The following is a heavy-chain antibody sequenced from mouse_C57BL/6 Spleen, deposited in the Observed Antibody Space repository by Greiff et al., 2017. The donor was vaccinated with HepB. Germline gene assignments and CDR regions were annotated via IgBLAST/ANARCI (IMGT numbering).Heavy chain of an antibody. CDR1: GYTFTSYW. V-gene: IGHV1-50*01. J-gene: IGHJ2*01. CDR3: ARRDYGDYFDY. CDR2: IDPSDSYT. Sequence: QVQLQQPGAELVKPGASVKLSCKASGYTFTSYWMQWVKQRPGQGLEWIGEIDPSDSYTNYNQKFKGKATLTVDTSSSTAYMQLSSLTSEDSAVYYCARRDYGDYFDYWGQGTTLTVSS. D-gene: IGHD1-1*01.